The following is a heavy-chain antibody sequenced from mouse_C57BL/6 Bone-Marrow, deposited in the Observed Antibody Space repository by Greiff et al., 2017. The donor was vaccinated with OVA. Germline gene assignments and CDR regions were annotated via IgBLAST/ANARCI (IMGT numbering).Heavy chain of an antibody. CDR1: GYSFTSGYF. D-gene: IGHD1-1*01. CDR2: ISYDGSN. J-gene: IGHJ2*01. CDR3: ARDAPDYYGSSYYFDY. Sequence: ESGPGLVKPSQSLSLTCSVTGYSFTSGYFWYWIRQLPGNKLEWMVYISYDGSNNYNPSFKNRITISRDTSKNQFFLKRKSVTTEDTATYYEARDAPDYYGSSYYFDYWGQGTTLTVSS. V-gene: IGHV3-6*01.